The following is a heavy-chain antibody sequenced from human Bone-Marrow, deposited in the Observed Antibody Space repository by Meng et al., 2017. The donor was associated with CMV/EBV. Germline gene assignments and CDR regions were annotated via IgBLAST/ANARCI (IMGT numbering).Heavy chain of an antibody. CDR2: IYYSGST. V-gene: IGHV4-59*01. J-gene: IGHJ4*02. CDR3: ARSLEYSSSLLAY. CDR1: GGSISSYY. D-gene: IGHD6-6*01. Sequence: SETLFLTCTVSGGSISSYYWNWIRQPPGKGLEWIGYIYYSGSTNYSPSLKSRVTISVDTSKNQFSLKLSSVTAADTAMYYCARSLEYSSSLLAYWGQGTLVTVSS.